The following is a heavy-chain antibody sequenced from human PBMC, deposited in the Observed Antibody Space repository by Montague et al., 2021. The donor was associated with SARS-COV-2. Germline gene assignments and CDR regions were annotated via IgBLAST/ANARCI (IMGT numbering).Heavy chain of an antibody. V-gene: IGHV4-59*01. CDR1: GGSISTYY. CDR2: MSDSGTA. Sequence: SETLSLTCSVSGGSISTYYWSWIRQPPGKGLEWIGWMSDSGTAKYNPSLDSRVTIIIDKSKNQFSLKLTSVTPADTAQYSCARNPDRDLLTGTTTSGLGVWGQGTTVIVSS. CDR3: ARNPDRDLLTGTTTSGLGV. D-gene: IGHD1-7*01. J-gene: IGHJ6*02.